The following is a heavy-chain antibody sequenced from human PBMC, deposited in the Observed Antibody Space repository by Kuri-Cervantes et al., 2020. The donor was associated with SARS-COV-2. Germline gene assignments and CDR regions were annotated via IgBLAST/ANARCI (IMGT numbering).Heavy chain of an antibody. J-gene: IGHJ4*02. CDR3: AKDPRSSGWYDY. Sequence: GGSLRLSCAASGFTFNSYAMSWVRQAPGKGLEWVSGISGRCGSTYYADSVKGRFTISRDNSKNSLFLQMSSLRAECTAVYYCAKDPRSSGWYDYWGQGTLVTVSS. CDR2: ISGRCGST. CDR1: GFTFNSYA. D-gene: IGHD6-19*01. V-gene: IGHV3-23*01.